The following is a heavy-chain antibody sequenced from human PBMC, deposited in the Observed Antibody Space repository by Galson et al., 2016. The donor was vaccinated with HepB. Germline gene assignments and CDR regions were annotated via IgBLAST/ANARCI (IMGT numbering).Heavy chain of an antibody. CDR3: SRGGGMYYSTDV. V-gene: IGHV3-21*01. J-gene: IGHJ6*02. D-gene: IGHD3-16*01. Sequence: SLRLSCAASGFTFTSYSMNWVRQAPGKGLEWVSSISSSSDYIYYSDSVRGRVTISRDNARNSLYLRMDSLRAEDTAVYFCSRGGGMYYSTDVWGQGTAVTV. CDR2: ISSSSDYI. CDR1: GFTFTSYS.